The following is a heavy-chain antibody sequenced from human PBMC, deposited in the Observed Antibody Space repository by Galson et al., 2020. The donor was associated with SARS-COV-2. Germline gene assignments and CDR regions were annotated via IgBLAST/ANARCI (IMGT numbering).Heavy chain of an antibody. CDR1: GDSISSAGFY. J-gene: IGHJ4*02. CDR2: VFPSGSA. CDR3: ARLPFYDVLTGYYFDS. Sequence: SETLSLTCTVSGDSISSAGFYWSWIRQPAGKPLEWIGRVFPSGSANYNPSLKSRVTISVDTSKNQFYLNLNSVTAADTAIYHCARLPFYDVLTGYYFDSWGPGTLVTVSS. D-gene: IGHD3-9*01. V-gene: IGHV4-61*02.